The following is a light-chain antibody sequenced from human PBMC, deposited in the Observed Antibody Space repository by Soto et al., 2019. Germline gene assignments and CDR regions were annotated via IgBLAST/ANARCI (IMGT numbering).Light chain of an antibody. CDR2: GAS. V-gene: IGKV3-20*01. J-gene: IGKJ1*01. CDR1: QSVSNNY. Sequence: EIVLTQSPGTLSLSPGERATLSCRASQSVSNNYLAWYQQKPGQAPRLLIYGASNRATGIPDRFSGSGSGTDFTLTISSLQSEDFALYYCQQYNSWPQTFGQGTKVDIK. CDR3: QQYNSWPQT.